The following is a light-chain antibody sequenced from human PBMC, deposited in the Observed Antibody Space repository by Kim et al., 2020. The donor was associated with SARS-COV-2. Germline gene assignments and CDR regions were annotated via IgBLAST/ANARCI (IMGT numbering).Light chain of an antibody. J-gene: IGKJ5*01. Sequence: EILLTQSPGTLSLSQGESATVSCRATETIDNNYLAWYQQKPGRAPRLLIYHASTRATGIPDRFRGSGSGTDFTLTISGLEPEDFAVFYCQQYTTSPITFGQGTRLEIK. V-gene: IGKV3-20*01. CDR3: QQYTTSPIT. CDR1: ETIDNNY. CDR2: HAS.